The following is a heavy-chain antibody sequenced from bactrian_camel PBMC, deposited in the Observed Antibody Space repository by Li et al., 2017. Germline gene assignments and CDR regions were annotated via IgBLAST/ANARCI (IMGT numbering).Heavy chain of an antibody. CDR1: GNTVC. CDR3: ATVSLGWVGGLNQ. D-gene: IGHD5*01. Sequence: HVQLVESGGGSVQAGGSLRLSCATSGNTVCMGWFRQAPGKDREGVAHIVYAERTTYADSVKGRFTIDKDNVKNTLYLQMNGLKPEDTAMYYCATVSLGWVGGLNQWGQGTQVTVS. V-gene: IGHV3S53*01. CDR2: IVYAERT. J-gene: IGHJ4*01.